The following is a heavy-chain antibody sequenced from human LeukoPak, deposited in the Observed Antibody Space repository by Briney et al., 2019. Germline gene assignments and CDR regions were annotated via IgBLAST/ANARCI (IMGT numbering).Heavy chain of an antibody. D-gene: IGHD3-22*01. CDR1: GDSIRSYY. J-gene: IGHJ4*02. CDR3: GRWGYFDSGNYFVVDY. CDR2: IHNSGDS. V-gene: IGHV4-59*01. Sequence: KSLETLSLTCIVSGDSIRSYYWNWIRQAPGKALEWIGHIHNSGDSAYNFSLKSRVTISMDTSKNQFSLKLSSVTAADTAVYYCGRWGYFDSGNYFVVDYWGQGTVVTVSS.